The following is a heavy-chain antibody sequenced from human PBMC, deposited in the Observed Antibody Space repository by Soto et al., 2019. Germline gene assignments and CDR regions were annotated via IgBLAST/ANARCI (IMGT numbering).Heavy chain of an antibody. Sequence: GGSLRLSCAASGFTVSSESMNWVRQAPGKGLEWVSVIYIGGSTYYADAVKGRFTISRDNSKNMLYLQMNSLRAEDTAMYYCARGKDYFDSSGYYPFDSWGQGTLVTVSS. V-gene: IGHV3-53*01. J-gene: IGHJ4*02. D-gene: IGHD3-22*01. CDR1: GFTVSSES. CDR3: ARGKDYFDSSGYYPFDS. CDR2: IYIGGST.